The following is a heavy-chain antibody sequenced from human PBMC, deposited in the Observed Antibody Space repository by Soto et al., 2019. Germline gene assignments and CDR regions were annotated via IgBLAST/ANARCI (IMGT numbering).Heavy chain of an antibody. Sequence: GSLRLSCAASGFTVISNYMSWVRQAPGKGLEWVSVIYSGGSTYYADSVKGRFTISRDNSKNTLYLQMNSLRAEDTAVYYCARERSSGWYFWFDPWGQGTLVTVSS. D-gene: IGHD6-19*01. CDR3: ARERSSGWYFWFDP. V-gene: IGHV3-53*01. CDR1: GFTVISNY. CDR2: IYSGGST. J-gene: IGHJ5*02.